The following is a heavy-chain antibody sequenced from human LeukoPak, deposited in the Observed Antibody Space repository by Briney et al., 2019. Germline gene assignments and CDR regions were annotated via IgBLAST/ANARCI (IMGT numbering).Heavy chain of an antibody. CDR1: GGSISSYH. D-gene: IGHD5-12*01. CDR2: IYYSGST. V-gene: IGHV4-59*01. CDR3: ARVRLSGYSGYDKYYFDY. J-gene: IGHJ4*02. Sequence: SETLSLTCTVSGGSISSYHWSWIRQPPGKGLEWIGYIYYSGSTNYNPSLKSRVTISVDTSKNQFSLKLSSVTAADTAVYYCARVRLSGYSGYDKYYFDYWGQGTLVSV.